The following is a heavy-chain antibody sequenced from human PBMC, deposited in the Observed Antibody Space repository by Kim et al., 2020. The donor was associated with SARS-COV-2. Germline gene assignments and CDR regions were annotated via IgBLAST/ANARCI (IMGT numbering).Heavy chain of an antibody. V-gene: IGHV4-59*12. CDR3: AGDGGGWLKRSWYFDL. CDR1: GGSISSYY. D-gene: IGHD5-12*01. CDR2: IYYSGST. J-gene: IGHJ2*01. Sequence: SETLSLTCTVSGGSISSYYWSWIRQPPGKGLEWIGYIYYSGSTNYNPSLKSRVTISVDTSKNQFSLKLSSVTAADTAVYYCAGDGGGWLKRSWYFDLWGHGTLVTVSS.